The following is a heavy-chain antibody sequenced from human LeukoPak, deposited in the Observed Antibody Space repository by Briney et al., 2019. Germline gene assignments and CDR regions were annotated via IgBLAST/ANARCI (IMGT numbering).Heavy chain of an antibody. Sequence: GGSLRLSCAASGFTFSSYAMSWVRQAPGKGLEWVSAISGSGGSTYYADSVKGRFTISRDNPKNTLCLQMNSLRAEDTAVYYCARGGLTSSWYGVPYFDYWGQGTLVTVSS. CDR2: ISGSGGST. J-gene: IGHJ4*02. D-gene: IGHD6-13*01. CDR1: GFTFSSYA. CDR3: ARGGLTSSWYGVPYFDY. V-gene: IGHV3-23*01.